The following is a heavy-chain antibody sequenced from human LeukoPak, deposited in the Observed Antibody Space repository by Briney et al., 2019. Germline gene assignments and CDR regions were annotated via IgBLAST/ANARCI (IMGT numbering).Heavy chain of an antibody. CDR2: VNHSGST. V-gene: IGHV4-34*01. J-gene: IGHJ3*02. D-gene: IGHD5-24*01. Sequence: PSETLSLTCAVYAGSFSGYYWSWIRQPPGKGLEWIGEVNHSGSTYYNPSLKSRVTISVDTSKNQFSLKLSSVTAADTAVYYCARHRVEMATMSRAFDIWGQGTMVTVSS. CDR1: AGSFSGYY. CDR3: ARHRVEMATMSRAFDI.